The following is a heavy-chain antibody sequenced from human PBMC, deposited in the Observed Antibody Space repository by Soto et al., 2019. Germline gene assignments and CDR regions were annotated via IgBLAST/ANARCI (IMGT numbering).Heavy chain of an antibody. J-gene: IGHJ6*02. CDR3: AREALRGMDV. Sequence: QVQLVQSGAEVKKPGASVKVSCKASGYTFTSYDINWVRQATGQGLEWMGWMNPNSGNTAYAQQFEGRVTMTRNTSISTAYMELSSLKSEDTAVYYSAREALRGMDVWGQGTTVTVSS. CDR2: MNPNSGNT. V-gene: IGHV1-8*01. CDR1: GYTFTSYD.